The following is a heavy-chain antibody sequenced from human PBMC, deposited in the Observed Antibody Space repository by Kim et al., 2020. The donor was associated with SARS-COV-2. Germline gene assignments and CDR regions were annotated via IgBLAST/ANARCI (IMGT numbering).Heavy chain of an antibody. CDR3: AKPMAAAYSGDY. CDR1: GFTFSSYG. CDR2: ISYDGSNK. J-gene: IGHJ4*02. D-gene: IGHD6-13*01. Sequence: GGSLRLSCAASGFTFSSYGMHWVRQAPGKGLEWVAVISYDGSNKYYADSVKGRFTISRDNSKNTLYLQMNSLRAEDTAVYYCAKPMAAAYSGDYWGQGTLVTVSS. V-gene: IGHV3-30*18.